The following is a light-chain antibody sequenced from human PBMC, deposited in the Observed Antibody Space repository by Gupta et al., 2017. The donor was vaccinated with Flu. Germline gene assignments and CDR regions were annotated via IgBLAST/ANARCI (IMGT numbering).Light chain of an antibody. J-gene: IGLJ2*01. Sequence: QTVRITCQGDSLRSYYASWYQQKPGQAPVLVIYGNDNRPSGIPDRFSVSSSGNTASLTITRAEAEDEADYYYNSRDNSGSQPVVFGGGTKLTVL. V-gene: IGLV3-19*01. CDR1: SLRSYY. CDR2: GND. CDR3: NSRDNSGSQPVV.